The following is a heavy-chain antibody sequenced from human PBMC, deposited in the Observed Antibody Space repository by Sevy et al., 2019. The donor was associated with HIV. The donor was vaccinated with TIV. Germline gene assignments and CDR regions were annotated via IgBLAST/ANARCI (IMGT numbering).Heavy chain of an antibody. Sequence: GRSLRLSCAASGFTFSSYDMHWVRQATGKGLEWVSAIGTAGDTYYPGSVKGRFTISRENAKNSLYLQMNSLRAGDTAVYYCARQARWLQLGDAFDIWGQGTMVTVSS. CDR3: ARQARWLQLGDAFDI. V-gene: IGHV3-13*01. D-gene: IGHD5-12*01. CDR2: IGTAGDT. CDR1: GFTFSSYD. J-gene: IGHJ3*02.